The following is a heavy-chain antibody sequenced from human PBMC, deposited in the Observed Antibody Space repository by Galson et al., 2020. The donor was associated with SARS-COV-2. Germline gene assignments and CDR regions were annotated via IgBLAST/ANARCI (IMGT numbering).Heavy chain of an antibody. J-gene: IGHJ4*02. CDR1: GFTFTRYA. V-gene: IGHV3-23*01. CDR3: AKDQGNDYGDQIVC. D-gene: IGHD4-17*01. CDR2: ISSSGVRT. Sequence: GGSLRLSCAASGFTFTRYAMTWVRQAPGKGLEWVSGISSSGVRTYYADSVRGRFTISRDYSKNTLYLQMNSLRAEDTAIYYCAKDQGNDYGDQIVCWGQGYLVTVSS.